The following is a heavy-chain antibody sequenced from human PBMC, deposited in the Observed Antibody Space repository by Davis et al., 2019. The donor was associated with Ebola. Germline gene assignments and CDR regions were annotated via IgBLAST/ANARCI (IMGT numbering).Heavy chain of an antibody. CDR3: ARESSGMRSRFDP. D-gene: IGHD3-22*01. Sequence: GESLKISCTASGFTFSDYQMSWIRQAPGKGLEWISYISSSGSIIYYADSVKGRFTISRDNAKNSLYLQMNSLRAEDTAVYYCARESSGMRSRFDPWGQGTLVTVSS. CDR1: GFTFSDYQ. J-gene: IGHJ5*02. CDR2: ISSSGSII. V-gene: IGHV3-11*01.